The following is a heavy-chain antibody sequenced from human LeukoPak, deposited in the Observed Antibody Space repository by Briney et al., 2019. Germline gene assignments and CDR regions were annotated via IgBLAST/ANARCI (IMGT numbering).Heavy chain of an antibody. J-gene: IGHJ6*03. D-gene: IGHD1-26*01. Sequence: SETLSLTCTVSGGSISSYYWSWIRQPPGKGLEWIGYIYYSGSTNYNPSLKSRVTISVDTSKNQFSLKLSSVTAADTAVYYCARAEWELPDYYCYMDVWGKGTTVTVSS. V-gene: IGHV4-59*01. CDR1: GGSISSYY. CDR2: IYYSGST. CDR3: ARAEWELPDYYCYMDV.